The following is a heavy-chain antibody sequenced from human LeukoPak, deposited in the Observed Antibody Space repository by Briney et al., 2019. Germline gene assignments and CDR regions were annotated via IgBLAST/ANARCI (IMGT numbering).Heavy chain of an antibody. CDR1: GFTFSSYG. J-gene: IGHJ6*03. V-gene: IGHV3-30*02. CDR2: IRYDGSNK. CDR3: AKDFLRFLARGYYYYMDV. D-gene: IGHD3-3*01. Sequence: GGSLRLSCAASGFTFSSYGMHWVRQAPGKGLEWVAFIRYDGSNKYYADSVKGRFTISRDNSKNTLYLQMNSLRAEDTAVYYCAKDFLRFLARGYYYYMDVWGKGTTVTVSS.